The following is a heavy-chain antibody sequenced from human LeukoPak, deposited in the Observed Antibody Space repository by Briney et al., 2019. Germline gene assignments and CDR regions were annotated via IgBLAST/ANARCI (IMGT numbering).Heavy chain of an antibody. V-gene: IGHV3-23*01. J-gene: IGHJ4*02. CDR2: IGGSGGTT. D-gene: IGHD6-13*01. CDR3: AKVPSYSSSWCDY. CDR1: GFTFSSYA. Sequence: GGSLRLSCAASGFTFSSYAMSWIRQAPGKGLEWIAAIGGSGGTTYYADSVKGRFTISRDNSKNTLYLQMNSLRAEDTAVYYCAKVPSYSSSWCDYWGQGTLVTVSS.